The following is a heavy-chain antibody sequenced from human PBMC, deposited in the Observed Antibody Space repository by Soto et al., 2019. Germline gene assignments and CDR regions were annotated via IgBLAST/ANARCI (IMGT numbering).Heavy chain of an antibody. J-gene: IGHJ4*02. Sequence: QVRLVESGGGVVQPGRSLKLSCAASGFTFSNYAIHWVRQAPGKGLEWVAVIASDGKDKRYADSVKGRFTISRDNSKNTVYLQMNSLRTEDTAVYYCAKDGAIAAADYFFDYWGQGSLVTVSS. D-gene: IGHD6-13*01. V-gene: IGHV3-30*18. CDR3: AKDGAIAAADYFFDY. CDR2: IASDGKDK. CDR1: GFTFSNYA.